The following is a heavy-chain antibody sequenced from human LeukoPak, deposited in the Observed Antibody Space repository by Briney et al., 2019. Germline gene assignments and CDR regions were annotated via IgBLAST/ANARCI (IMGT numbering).Heavy chain of an antibody. J-gene: IGHJ4*02. CDR1: GYTFTNYR. D-gene: IGHD5/OR15-5a*01. CDR3: ATSGDLVSTGLFDY. V-gene: IGHV1-46*01. CDR2: INPSGGSS. Sequence: GASVKVSCKTSGYTFTNYRLHWVQQAPGQGLEWMGIINPSGGSSSYAQKFQGRVTMTRDTSTATVYMELSSLRSDDTAVYYCATSGDLVSTGLFDYWGQGTLVTVSS.